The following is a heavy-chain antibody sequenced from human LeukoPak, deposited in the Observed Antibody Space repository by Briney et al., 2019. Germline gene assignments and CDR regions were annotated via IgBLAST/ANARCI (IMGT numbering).Heavy chain of an antibody. D-gene: IGHD3-3*01. J-gene: IGHJ4*02. CDR3: ARGAEYYAIWRGYAGYSDY. Sequence: SETLSLTCTVSGYSISNGYYWGWIRQPPGKGLEWVGSIYHRGSTYYNPSLTSRVTISLDRSKKKFSLKLTSVTAADTAVYFCARGAEYYAIWRGYAGYSDYWGQGISVTVSS. CDR1: GYSISNGYY. CDR2: IYHRGST. V-gene: IGHV4-38-2*02.